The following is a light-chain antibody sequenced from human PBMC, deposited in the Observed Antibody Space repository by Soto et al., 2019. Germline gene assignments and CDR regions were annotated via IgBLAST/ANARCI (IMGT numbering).Light chain of an antibody. CDR2: AAS. V-gene: IGKV1-27*01. Sequence: DIQMTQSPSSLSASVGDRVTITCRATHGINNYLAWYQQKPGKVPKLLIYAASALQSGVPSRFSGRGSGTDFTLTISSLQPEDVATYYCQKYDSAPHSFGGGTKVEIK. J-gene: IGKJ4*01. CDR3: QKYDSAPHS. CDR1: HGINNY.